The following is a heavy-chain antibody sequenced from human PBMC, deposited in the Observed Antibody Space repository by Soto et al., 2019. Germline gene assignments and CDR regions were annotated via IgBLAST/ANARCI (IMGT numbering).Heavy chain of an antibody. D-gene: IGHD2-15*01. Sequence: ASVKVSCKASGYTFTSYGISWVRQAPGQGLEWMGWISAYNGNTNYAQKLQGRVTMTTDTSTSTAYMELRSRRSDDTAVYYCARATGYCSGGSCYSLAFDIWGQGRILTVSS. V-gene: IGHV1-18*01. CDR3: ARATGYCSGGSCYSLAFDI. J-gene: IGHJ3*02. CDR2: ISAYNGNT. CDR1: GYTFTSYG.